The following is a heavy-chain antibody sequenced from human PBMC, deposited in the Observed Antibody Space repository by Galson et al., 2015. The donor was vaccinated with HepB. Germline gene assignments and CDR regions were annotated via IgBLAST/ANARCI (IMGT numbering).Heavy chain of an antibody. CDR2: SNAGNGNT. CDR3: ARDCISGSHMTRPYYYYGMDV. J-gene: IGHJ6*02. V-gene: IGHV1-3*02. Sequence: SVKVSCKASGYTFTSYAMHWVRQAPGQRLEWMGWSNAGNGNTKYSQEFQGRVTITRDTSASTAYMELSSLRSEDMAVYYCARDCISGSHMTRPYYYYGMDVWGQGTTVTVSS. D-gene: IGHD3-10*01. CDR1: GYTFTSYA.